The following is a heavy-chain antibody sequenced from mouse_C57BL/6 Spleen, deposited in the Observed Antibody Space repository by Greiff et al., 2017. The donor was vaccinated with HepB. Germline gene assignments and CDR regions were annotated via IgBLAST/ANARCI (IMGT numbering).Heavy chain of an antibody. CDR2: IYPGGGYT. CDR3: ARENYGSSYGAMDY. D-gene: IGHD1-1*01. Sequence: QVQLQQSGAELVRPGTSVKMSCKASGYTFTNYWIGWAKQRPGHGLEWIGDIYPGGGYTNYNEKFKGKATLTADKSSSTAYMQFSSLTSEDSAIYYCARENYGSSYGAMDYWGHGTSVTVAS. J-gene: IGHJ4*01. CDR1: GYTFTNYW. V-gene: IGHV1-63*01.